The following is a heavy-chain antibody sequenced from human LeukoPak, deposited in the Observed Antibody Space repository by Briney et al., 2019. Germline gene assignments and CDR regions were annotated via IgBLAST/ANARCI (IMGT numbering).Heavy chain of an antibody. Sequence: ASVKVSCKTSAYTFSSLGISWVRQDPGQGLEWMGCISAYDGQTKYAEMFQDRVTMTTDTSTSTAYMELRSLRSGDTAVYYCARTTTIFGVFTTPFDYWGQGTLVSVSS. D-gene: IGHD3-3*01. CDR3: ARTTTIFGVFTTPFDY. CDR1: AYTFSSLG. CDR2: ISAYDGQT. J-gene: IGHJ4*02. V-gene: IGHV1-18*04.